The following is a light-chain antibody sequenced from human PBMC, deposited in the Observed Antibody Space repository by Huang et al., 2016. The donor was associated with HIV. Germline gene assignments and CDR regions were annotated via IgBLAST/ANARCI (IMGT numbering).Light chain of an antibody. V-gene: IGKV2-28*01. J-gene: IGKJ1*01. CDR1: QSLLHTNGYKY. CDR2: LGS. Sequence: DIVMTQSPLSLPVTPGEPASISCRSSQSLLHTNGYKYLDWYLQKPGQSPQLLIYLGSNRAAGVPDWFSGSGSGTDFTLKISRVEAEDVGVYYCMQALQAPRTFGQGTKVEIK. CDR3: MQALQAPRT.